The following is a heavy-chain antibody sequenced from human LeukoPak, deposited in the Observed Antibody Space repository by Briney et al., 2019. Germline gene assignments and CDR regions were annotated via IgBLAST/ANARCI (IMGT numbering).Heavy chain of an antibody. CDR2: INHSGST. CDR3: APPPYYYETVRYSVA. D-gene: IGHD3-22*01. J-gene: IGHJ4*02. Sequence: SETLSLTCAVYGGSFSGYYWSWIRQPPGKGLEWIGEINHSGSTNYNPSLTSRVTISVDPSKNQFSLYLTSVTAADTAVYYCAPPPYYYETVRYSVAWGQGPLVSVSS. V-gene: IGHV4-34*01. CDR1: GGSFSGYY.